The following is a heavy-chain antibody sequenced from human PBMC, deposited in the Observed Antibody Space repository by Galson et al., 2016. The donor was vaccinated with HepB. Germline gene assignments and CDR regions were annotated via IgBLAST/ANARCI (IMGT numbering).Heavy chain of an antibody. Sequence: SLRLSCAASGFTFDDYTMHWVRQAPGKGLEWVSLISWDGGGTYYADSVKGRFTISRDNSKNCLYLQMNSLKIEDTAFYYCAKDTQMEYGYSGSCYYYYGMDVWGEGTTVTV. V-gene: IGHV3-43*01. CDR2: ISWDGGGT. CDR3: AKDTQMEYGYSGSCYYYYGMDV. D-gene: IGHD1-26*01. CDR1: GFTFDDYT. J-gene: IGHJ6*02.